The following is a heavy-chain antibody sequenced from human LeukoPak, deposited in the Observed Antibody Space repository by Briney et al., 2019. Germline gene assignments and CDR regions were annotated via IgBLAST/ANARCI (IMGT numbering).Heavy chain of an antibody. D-gene: IGHD5-24*01. CDR2: IKQDGSKK. CDR1: GFPFSSYW. CDR3: TRVGYIDEGIDY. J-gene: IGHJ4*02. V-gene: IGHV3-7*04. Sequence: GGSLRLSCVASGFPFSSYWMTWVRQAPGKRLEWVANIKQDGSKKSYVDSVKGRFTISRDNAKNSLYLQMNSLRAEDTAIYYCTRVGYIDEGIDYWGQGTLVTVSS.